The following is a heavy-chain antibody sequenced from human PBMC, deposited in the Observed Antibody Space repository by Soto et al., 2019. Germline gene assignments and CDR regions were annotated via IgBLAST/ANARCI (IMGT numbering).Heavy chain of an antibody. D-gene: IGHD2-15*01. J-gene: IGHJ3*02. Sequence: SETLSLTCTVSGGSISSYYWSWIRQPPGKGLEWIGYIYYSGSTNYNPSLKSRVTISVDTSKNQFSLKLSSVTAADTAVYYCAREVCSGGSGDLYGDYENAFYSWGQGTMVTV. CDR3: AREVCSGGSGDLYGDYENAFYS. CDR2: IYYSGST. V-gene: IGHV4-59*12. CDR1: GGSISSYY.